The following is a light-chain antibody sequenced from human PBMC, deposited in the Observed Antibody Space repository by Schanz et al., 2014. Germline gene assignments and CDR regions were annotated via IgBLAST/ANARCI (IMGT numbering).Light chain of an antibody. CDR2: DVS. CDR1: SSDVGGYNY. CDR3: CSNAGRYTRV. Sequence: QSALTQPASVSGSPGQSITISCTGISSDVGGYNYVSWYQQHPGKAPKLIIYDVSNRPSGVSNRFSGSKSGNTASLTVSGLQAEDEADYYCCSNAGRYTRVFGGGTKLTVL. V-gene: IGLV2-14*03. J-gene: IGLJ3*02.